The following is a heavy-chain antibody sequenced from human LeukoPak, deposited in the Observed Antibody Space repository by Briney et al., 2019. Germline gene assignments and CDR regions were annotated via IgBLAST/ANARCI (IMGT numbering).Heavy chain of an antibody. Sequence: SETLSLTCTVSGGSIGSYYWSWIRQPPGKGLEWIGYSYYSGSANYNPSLKSRVTISVDTSKNQFSLTLNSVTAADTAVYYCARYGAPSYCGGDCYQYYFDYWGQGTLVTVSS. CDR1: GGSIGSYY. CDR2: SYYSGSA. J-gene: IGHJ4*02. V-gene: IGHV4-59*08. D-gene: IGHD2-21*02. CDR3: ARYGAPSYCGGDCYQYYFDY.